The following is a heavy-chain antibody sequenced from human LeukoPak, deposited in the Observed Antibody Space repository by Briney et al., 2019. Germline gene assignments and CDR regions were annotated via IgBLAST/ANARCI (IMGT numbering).Heavy chain of an antibody. Sequence: PGGSLRLSCAASGFTFSSYAMSWVRQAPGKGLEWVSAISGRADRTYYADSVKGRFTISRDNYKNTLNLQMNSLRAEDTATYYCAKESPYTSPRNYYFETWGQGTLVTVSS. J-gene: IGHJ4*02. D-gene: IGHD1-14*01. CDR2: ISGRADRT. CDR3: AKESPYTSPRNYYFET. CDR1: GFTFSSYA. V-gene: IGHV3-23*01.